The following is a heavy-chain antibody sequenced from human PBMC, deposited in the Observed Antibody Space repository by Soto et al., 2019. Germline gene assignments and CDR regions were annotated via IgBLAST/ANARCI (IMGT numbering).Heavy chain of an antibody. CDR3: VKDDGGYPSTAPH. Sequence: GVLRLSFAASGVNICNYPISLVRQAPGKGLDWVSGISGSGDRTYYADSAKGRFTISKDISRNSLSLQLDSLGVEDTAVYFCVKDDGGYPSTAPHWGQGTLVTVSS. V-gene: IGHV3-23*01. CDR1: GVNICNYP. D-gene: IGHD3-22*01. CDR2: ISGSGDRT. J-gene: IGHJ4*02.